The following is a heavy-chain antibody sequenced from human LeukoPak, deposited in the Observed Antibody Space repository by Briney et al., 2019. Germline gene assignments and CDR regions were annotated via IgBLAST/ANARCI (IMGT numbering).Heavy chain of an antibody. D-gene: IGHD3-9*01. V-gene: IGHV3-30*04. CDR1: GFTFTDYA. CDR2: ISSDGNTQ. CDR3: VRDLTSGARFDF. J-gene: IGHJ4*01. Sequence: GTSLRLSCVASGFTFTDYAFNWVRQTPGKGREGVAIISSDGNTQSYADPLKGRFTISRDNFRDTVFLELTTLRPEDTGLYYCVRDLTSGARFDFWGPGTLVTVSS.